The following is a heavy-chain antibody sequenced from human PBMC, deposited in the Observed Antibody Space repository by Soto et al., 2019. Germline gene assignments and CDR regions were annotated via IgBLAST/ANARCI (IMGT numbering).Heavy chain of an antibody. CDR2: INPNSGGT. D-gene: IGHD6-19*01. J-gene: IGHJ6*02. CDR3: AREQQWLVPGMDV. CDR1: GYTFTGYY. Sequence: AASVKVSCKASGYTFTGYYMHWVRQAPGQGLEWMGWINPNSGGTNYAQKFQGRVTMTRDTSISTAYMELSRLRSDDTAVYYCAREQQWLVPGMDVWGQGTTVTVSS. V-gene: IGHV1-2*02.